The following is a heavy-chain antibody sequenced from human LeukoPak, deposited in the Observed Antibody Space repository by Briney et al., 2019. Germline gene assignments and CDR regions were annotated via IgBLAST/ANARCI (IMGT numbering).Heavy chain of an antibody. Sequence: RGSLRLSCAASGFTFSDYYMSWIRQAPGKGLEWVSTIYTGGNTYYAASVKGRFTISRDFSKNTVFLHMNSLRAEDTAMYYCARGDDSGYYDYFDYWGQGALVTVSS. CDR1: GFTFSDYY. CDR3: ARGDDSGYYDYFDY. J-gene: IGHJ4*02. CDR2: IYTGGNT. D-gene: IGHD3-22*01. V-gene: IGHV3-53*01.